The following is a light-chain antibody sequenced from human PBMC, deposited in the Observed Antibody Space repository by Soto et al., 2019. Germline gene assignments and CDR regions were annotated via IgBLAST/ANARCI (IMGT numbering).Light chain of an antibody. CDR1: QSISSY. V-gene: IGKV1-39*01. CDR3: QKSYSTLWK. CDR2: AAS. J-gene: IGKJ1*01. Sequence: IQITQSPSSLAASVVDRVTITFLASQSISSYLNWYQQKPGKAPKLLIYAASSLQSGVPSRFSGSGSGTDFTLTISSLQPEDFATYYCQKSYSTLWKFGQGTKVDIK.